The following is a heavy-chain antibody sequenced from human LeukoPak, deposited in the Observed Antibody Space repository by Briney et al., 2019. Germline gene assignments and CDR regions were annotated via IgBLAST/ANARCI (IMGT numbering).Heavy chain of an antibody. V-gene: IGHV3-21*01. Sequence: GSLRLSCAASGFTFSSYSMNWVRQAPGKGLEWVSSISSSSSYIYYADSVKGRFTISRDNAKNSLYLQMNSLRAEDTAVYYCARARGSGTPNWFDPWGQGTLVTVSS. CDR2: ISSSSSYI. CDR1: GFTFSSYS. D-gene: IGHD3-10*01. J-gene: IGHJ5*02. CDR3: ARARGSGTPNWFDP.